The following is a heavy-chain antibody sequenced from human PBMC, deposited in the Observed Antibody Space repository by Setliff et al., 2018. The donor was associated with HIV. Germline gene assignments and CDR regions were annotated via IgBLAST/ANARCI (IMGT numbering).Heavy chain of an antibody. V-gene: IGHV4-61*01. CDR2: IYNSAST. J-gene: IGHJ4*02. Sequence: ETLSLTCTVSGGSISSASYYWTWIRQPPGKGLEWIGYIYNSASTSYNPSLKSRVTISVDTSKNQFSLKLSSVTAADTAVYYCARHSPSDYWGQGTLVTVSS. CDR1: GGSISSASYY. CDR3: ARHSPSDY.